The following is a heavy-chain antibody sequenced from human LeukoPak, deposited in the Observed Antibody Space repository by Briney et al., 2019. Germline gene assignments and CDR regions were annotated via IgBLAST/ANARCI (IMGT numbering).Heavy chain of an antibody. CDR1: GFTFSTSW. CDR3: TRVGYIDEGIDY. Sequence: GGSLRLSCAASGFTFSTSWMSWVRQVPGKGLEWVANIKKDGSETYYVDSVKGRFTISRDNAKNSLYLQMNSLRAEDTAIYYCTRVGYIDEGIDYWGQGTLVTVSS. J-gene: IGHJ4*02. CDR2: IKKDGSET. V-gene: IGHV3-7*04. D-gene: IGHD5-24*01.